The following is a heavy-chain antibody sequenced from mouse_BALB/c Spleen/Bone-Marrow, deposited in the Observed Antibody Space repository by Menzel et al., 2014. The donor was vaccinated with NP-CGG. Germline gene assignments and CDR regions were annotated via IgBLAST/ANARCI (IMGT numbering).Heavy chain of an antibody. J-gene: IGHJ1*01. D-gene: IGHD1-1*01. CDR3: SRETPYYGSTYWYFDV. Sequence: VQGVESGAELARPGASVKMSCKASGYTFTSYTMHWVKQRPRQGLEWIGYINPSSGYTNYNQKFKDKATLTADKSSSTAYMQLSSLTSEDSAVYYCSRETPYYGSTYWYFDVWGAGTTVTVSS. V-gene: IGHV1-4*01. CDR2: INPSSGYT. CDR1: GYTFTSYT.